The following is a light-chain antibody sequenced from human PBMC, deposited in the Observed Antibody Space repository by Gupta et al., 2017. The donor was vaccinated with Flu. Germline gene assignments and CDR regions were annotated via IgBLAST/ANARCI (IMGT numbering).Light chain of an antibody. CDR2: NGT. CDR1: NLGSKS. Sequence: GGNNLGSKSGDWYQHEPGQAAVLFVCNGTDRPSGITERFSGSISGNTATLTISRVEAGDEADYFCQVWDSLSDYVFGPGTKVTVL. J-gene: IGLJ1*01. CDR3: QVWDSLSDYV. V-gene: IGLV3-21*02.